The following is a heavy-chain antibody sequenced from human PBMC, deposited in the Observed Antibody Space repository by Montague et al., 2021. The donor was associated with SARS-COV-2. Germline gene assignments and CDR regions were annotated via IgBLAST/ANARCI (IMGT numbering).Heavy chain of an antibody. D-gene: IGHD6-19*01. V-gene: IGHV4-59*08. CDR2: VYNNGDT. CDR1: GGSTASHY. Sequence: SETLSLTCTMSGGSTASHYWNWIRQSPGKRPEWIGYVYNNGDTKNNPSLQIRVTISIDTAENQFSLRLNPVTAPDTAVYFCAGGWAFDPWGQGRLVTVSS. CDR3: AGGWAFDP. J-gene: IGHJ3*01.